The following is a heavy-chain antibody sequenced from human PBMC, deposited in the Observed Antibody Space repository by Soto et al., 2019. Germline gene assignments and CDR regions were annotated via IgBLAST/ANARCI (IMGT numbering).Heavy chain of an antibody. V-gene: IGHV3-33*01. CDR1: GFTFSSYG. CDR3: ARDYDSSGYPRYYFDY. D-gene: IGHD3-22*01. CDR2: IWYDGSNK. J-gene: IGHJ4*02. Sequence: PGGSLRLSCAASGFTFSSYGMHWVRQAPGKGLEWVAVIWYDGSNKYYADSVKGRFTISRDNSKNTLYLQMNSQRAEDTAVYYCARDYDSSGYPRYYFDYWGQGTLVTVSS.